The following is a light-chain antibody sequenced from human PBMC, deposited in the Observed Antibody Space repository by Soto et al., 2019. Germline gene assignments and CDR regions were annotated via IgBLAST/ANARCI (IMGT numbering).Light chain of an antibody. V-gene: IGKV3-20*01. J-gene: IGKJ5*01. CDR3: QQYGSSPIT. CDR1: QSVSTD. CDR2: GAS. Sequence: EMVMTQSPATLSVSPGERVTLSCRASQSVSTDLAWYQLKPGQPPRLVIYGASSRATGIPDRFSGSGSGTDFTLTISRLEPEDFAVYYCQQYGSSPITFGQGTRLEFK.